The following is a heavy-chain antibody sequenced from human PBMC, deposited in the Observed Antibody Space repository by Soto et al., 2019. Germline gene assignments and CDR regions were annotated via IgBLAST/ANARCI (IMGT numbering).Heavy chain of an antibody. CDR2: IYSGGST. CDR1: GFTVSSNY. V-gene: IGHV3-66*01. D-gene: IGHD6-6*01. J-gene: IGHJ5*02. CDR3: AREWYSSSSVSPADVGPTEHNWFDP. Sequence: GGSLRLSCAASGFTVSSNYMSWVRQAPGKGLEWVSVIYSGGSTYYADSMKGRFTISRDNSKNTLYLQMNSLRAEDTAVYYCAREWYSSSSVSPADVGPTEHNWFDPWGQGTLVTVSS.